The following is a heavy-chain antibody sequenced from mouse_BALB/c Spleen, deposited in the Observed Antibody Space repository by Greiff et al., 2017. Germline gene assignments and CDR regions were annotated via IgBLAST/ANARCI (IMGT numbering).Heavy chain of an antibody. CDR2: IYPGDGDT. J-gene: IGHJ4*01. V-gene: IGHV1-87*01. D-gene: IGHD3-3*01. CDR3: ARGGTGAMDY. CDR1: GYTFTSYW. Sequence: VQLQQSGAELARPGASVKLSCKASGYTFTSYWMQWVKQRPGQGLEWIGAIYPGDGDTRYTQKFKGKATLTADKSSSTAYMQLSSLASEDSAVYYCARGGTGAMDYWGQGTSVTVSS.